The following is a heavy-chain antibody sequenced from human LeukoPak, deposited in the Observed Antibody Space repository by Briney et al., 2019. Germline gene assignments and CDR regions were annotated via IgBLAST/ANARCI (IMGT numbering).Heavy chain of an antibody. J-gene: IGHJ6*02. Sequence: SETLSLTCAVSGDSISSGGYYWNWIRQYPGKGLEWIGYMYKTGSTNYNPSFKSRVTISLDTSRNQFSLKLNSVTAADTARHYCAREAAVSYGMDVWGQGTTVTVAS. D-gene: IGHD4-17*01. CDR1: GDSISSGGYY. V-gene: IGHV4-31*11. CDR2: MYKTGST. CDR3: AREAAVSYGMDV.